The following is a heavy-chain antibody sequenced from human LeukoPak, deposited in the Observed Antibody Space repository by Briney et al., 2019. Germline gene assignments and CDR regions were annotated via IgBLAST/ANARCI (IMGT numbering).Heavy chain of an antibody. J-gene: IGHJ4*02. CDR3: ARARYSTRWQSDFDY. Sequence: GASVKVSCKASGYTFTGYYMHWVRQAPGQGLEWMGWINPNGGGTNYAQKFQGRVTMTRDTSISTAYMELSSLRSDDTAVYYCARARYSTRWQSDFDYWGQGTLVTVSS. V-gene: IGHV1-2*02. D-gene: IGHD6-13*01. CDR1: GYTFTGYY. CDR2: INPNGGGT.